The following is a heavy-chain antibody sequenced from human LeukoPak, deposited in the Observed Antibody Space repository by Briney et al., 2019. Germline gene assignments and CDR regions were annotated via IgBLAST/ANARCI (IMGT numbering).Heavy chain of an antibody. V-gene: IGHV3-48*03. Sequence: PGGSLRLSCAASGFTFSSYEMNWVRQAPGKGLEWASYISSSGSTIYYADSVKGRFTISRDNAKNSLYLQMNSLRAEDTAVYYCARYVRRWLQFVYWGQGTLVTVSS. CDR3: ARYVRRWLQFVY. J-gene: IGHJ4*02. D-gene: IGHD5-24*01. CDR2: ISSSGSTI. CDR1: GFTFSSYE.